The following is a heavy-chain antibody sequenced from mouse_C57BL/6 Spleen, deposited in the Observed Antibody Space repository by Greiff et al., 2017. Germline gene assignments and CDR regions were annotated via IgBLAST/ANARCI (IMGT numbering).Heavy chain of an antibody. CDR2: IDPSDSYT. D-gene: IGHD1-1*01. CDR1: GYTFTSYW. V-gene: IGHV1-69*01. Sequence: QVQLKQPGAELVMPGASVKLSCKASGYTFTSYWMHWVKQRPGQGLEWIGEIDPSDSYTNYNQKFKGKSTLTVDKSSSTAYMQLSSLTSEDSAVYYCARAPTTVVATRAMDYWGQGTSVTVSS. J-gene: IGHJ4*01. CDR3: ARAPTTVVATRAMDY.